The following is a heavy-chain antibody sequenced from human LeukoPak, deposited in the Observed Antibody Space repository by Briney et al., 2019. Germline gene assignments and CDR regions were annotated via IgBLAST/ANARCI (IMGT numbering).Heavy chain of an antibody. Sequence: ASVKVSCKASGYTFTGYGISWVRQAPGQGLEWMGWISAYNGNTNYAQKLQGRVTMTTDTSTSTAYMELRSLRSDDTAVYYCARDAMRADIVVVIAARDHYYGMDVWGQGTTVTVSS. J-gene: IGHJ6*02. CDR2: ISAYNGNT. CDR1: GYTFTGYG. D-gene: IGHD2-15*01. CDR3: ARDAMRADIVVVIAARDHYYGMDV. V-gene: IGHV1-18*01.